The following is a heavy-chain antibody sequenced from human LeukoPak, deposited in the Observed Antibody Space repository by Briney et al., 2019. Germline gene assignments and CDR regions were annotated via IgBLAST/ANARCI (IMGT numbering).Heavy chain of an antibody. D-gene: IGHD6-19*01. CDR3: ARGEVDSSGWDCSHF. J-gene: IGHJ4*02. CDR2: INPNSGAT. Sequence: GASVKVSCKASGYTFTGYYMHWVRRAPGQGLEWMGWINPNSGATNYPQKFQGRVTMTGDTSISTAYMELSSLRSDDTAVYYCARGEVDSSGWDCSHFWGQGTLVTVSS. CDR1: GYTFTGYY. V-gene: IGHV1-2*02.